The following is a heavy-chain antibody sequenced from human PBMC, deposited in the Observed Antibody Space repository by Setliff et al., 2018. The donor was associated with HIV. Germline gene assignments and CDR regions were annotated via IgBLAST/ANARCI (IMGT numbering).Heavy chain of an antibody. V-gene: IGHV4-34*01. D-gene: IGHD2-21*02. CDR3: ARDFKKGRLPSYFDS. CDR2: INHSGST. CDR1: GGSFTNYY. Sequence: SETLSLTCVVYGGSFTNYYWSWIRQPPGKGLECIGEINHSGSTNYNPSLKSRVTISVDTSKNQFSLMLESVTAADTALYYCARDFKKGRLPSYFDSWGQGTLVTVSS. J-gene: IGHJ4*02.